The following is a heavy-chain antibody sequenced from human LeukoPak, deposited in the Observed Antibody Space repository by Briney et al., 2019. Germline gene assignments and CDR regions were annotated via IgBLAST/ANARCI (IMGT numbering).Heavy chain of an antibody. D-gene: IGHD4-17*01. CDR3: AREDPAVTFDY. V-gene: IGHV4-59*01. Sequence: PSETLSLTCTVSGGSISSYYWSWIRQPPGKGLEWIGDIYYSGSTNYNPSLKSRVTISVDTSKNKFSLKLSSVTAADTAVYYCAREDPAVTFDYWGQGTLVTVSS. J-gene: IGHJ4*02. CDR2: IYYSGST. CDR1: GGSISSYY.